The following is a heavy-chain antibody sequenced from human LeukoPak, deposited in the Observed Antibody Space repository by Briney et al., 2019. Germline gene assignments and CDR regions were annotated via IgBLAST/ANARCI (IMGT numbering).Heavy chain of an antibody. CDR3: ARDRASGSYDY. D-gene: IGHD1-26*01. V-gene: IGHV7-4-1*01. J-gene: IGHJ4*02. CDR1: GYTFTGYY. CDR2: INTNSGNP. Sequence: GASVKVSCKASGYTFTGYYMHWVRQAPGQGLEWMGYINTNSGNPTYAQGFTGRFVFSLDASVSTTYMEIYSLRADDTAVYYCARDRASGSYDYWGQGTLVTVSS.